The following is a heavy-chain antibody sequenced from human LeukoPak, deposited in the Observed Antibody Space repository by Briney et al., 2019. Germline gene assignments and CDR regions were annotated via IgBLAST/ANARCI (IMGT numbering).Heavy chain of an antibody. J-gene: IGHJ4*02. Sequence: SGGSLRLSCAASGFTVSSNYMSWIRQPPGKGLDWIGSFYYTGSTNYSPSLRSRVTISLDTSKNQISLRLSSVTAADTAVYYCARGGNALDYWGQGTLVTVPS. CDR1: GFTVSSNY. CDR3: ARGGNALDY. V-gene: IGHV4-59*02. CDR2: FYYTGST. D-gene: IGHD4-23*01.